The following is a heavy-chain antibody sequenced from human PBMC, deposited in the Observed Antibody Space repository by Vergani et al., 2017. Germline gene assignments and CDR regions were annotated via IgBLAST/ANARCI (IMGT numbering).Heavy chain of an antibody. CDR3: ARDRVGATDYYYYYMDV. J-gene: IGHJ6*03. V-gene: IGHV1-2*02. CDR2: INPNSGGT. Sequence: QVQLVQSGAEVKKPGASVKVSCKASGYTFTGYYMHWVRQAPGQGLEWMGWINPNSGGTNYAQKFQGRVTMTRDTSISTAYMELSRLRSDDTAVYYCARDRVGATDYYYYYMDVWGKGTTVTVSS. D-gene: IGHD1-26*01. CDR1: GYTFTGYY.